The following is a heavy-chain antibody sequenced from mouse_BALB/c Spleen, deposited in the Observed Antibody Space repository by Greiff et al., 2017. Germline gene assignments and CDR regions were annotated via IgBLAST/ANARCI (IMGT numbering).Heavy chain of an antibody. CDR3: AREYYGSSPSYAMDD. Sequence: LQESGPELVKPGASVKMSCKASGYTFTSYVMHWVKQKPGQGLEWIGYINPYNDGTKYNEKFKGKATLTSDKSSSTAYMELSSLTSEDSAVYYCAREYYGSSPSYAMDDWGQGTPVTVSS. V-gene: IGHV1-14*01. CDR1: GYTFTSYV. D-gene: IGHD1-1*01. J-gene: IGHJ4*01. CDR2: INPYNDGT.